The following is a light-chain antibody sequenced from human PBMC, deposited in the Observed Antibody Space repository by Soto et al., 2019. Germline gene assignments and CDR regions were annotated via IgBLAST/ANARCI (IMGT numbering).Light chain of an antibody. J-gene: IGKJ3*01. Sequence: DIQMTQSPSSVSASVGDRVTITCRASQSLSSGFAWYQQKPGKAPKLLIYAASILQSGVPSRFSGSGSGTDFNFTISSLQPEDFATYYCQQATTYPIAFGPGTKVYVK. CDR1: QSLSSG. CDR2: AAS. V-gene: IGKV1-12*01. CDR3: QQATTYPIA.